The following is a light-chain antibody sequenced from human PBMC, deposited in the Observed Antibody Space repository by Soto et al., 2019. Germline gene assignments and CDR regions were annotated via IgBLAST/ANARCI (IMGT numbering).Light chain of an antibody. J-gene: IGKJ3*01. CDR2: GAS. CDR3: QQLNSFPFT. CDR1: ESLSSSF. Sequence: EIVLTQSPGTLSLSPGERATLSCRASESLSSSFLAWYQQKPGQAPRLLIYGASSRATGIPDRFSGSGSGTDFTLTISSLQPEDYATYYCQQLNSFPFTFGPGAKVDIK. V-gene: IGKV3-20*01.